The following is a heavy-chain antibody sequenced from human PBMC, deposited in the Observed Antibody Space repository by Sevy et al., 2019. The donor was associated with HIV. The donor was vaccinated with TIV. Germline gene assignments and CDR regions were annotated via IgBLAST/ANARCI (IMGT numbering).Heavy chain of an antibody. CDR1: GFRFDGYG. CDR3: AREDGGQEGLDI. J-gene: IGHJ3*02. V-gene: IGHV3-20*04. CDR2: INWNGGST. Sequence: GGSLRLSCAASGFRFDGYGMSWVRQAPGKGLEWVSNINWNGGSTAFADSVKGRFTISRDNAKNFLYLQMNSLSAEDTAFYYCAREDGGQEGLDIWGQGTLVTVSS. D-gene: IGHD3-10*01.